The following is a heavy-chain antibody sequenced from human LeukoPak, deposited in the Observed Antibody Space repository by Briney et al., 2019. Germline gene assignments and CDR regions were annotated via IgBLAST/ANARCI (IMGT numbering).Heavy chain of an antibody. J-gene: IGHJ5*02. D-gene: IGHD4-17*01. CDR3: ARRPYGAKAGWFDP. Sequence: SDTLSLTCAVYGGSFSGYYRSWLRQPPGKGLEWIGEINHSGSTNYNPSLKSRVTISVDTSKNQFSLKLSSVTAADTAVYYCARRPYGAKAGWFDPWGQGTLVTVSS. CDR2: INHSGST. V-gene: IGHV4-34*01. CDR1: GGSFSGYY.